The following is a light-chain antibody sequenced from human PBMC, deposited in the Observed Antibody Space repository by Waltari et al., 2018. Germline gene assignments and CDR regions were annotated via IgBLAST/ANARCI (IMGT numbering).Light chain of an antibody. J-gene: IGLJ2*01. Sequence: QSVLTQPPSASGSPGPRVRLSPSGTGSNIRGNYVYWYQQFPGSAPKALLYKTNQRPSGVPDRFSGSKSGTSGSLSISGLRSEDEAEYYCASWDDDVSGVVFGGGTKLTVL. CDR2: KTN. CDR3: ASWDDDVSGVV. V-gene: IGLV1-47*01. CDR1: GSNIRGNY.